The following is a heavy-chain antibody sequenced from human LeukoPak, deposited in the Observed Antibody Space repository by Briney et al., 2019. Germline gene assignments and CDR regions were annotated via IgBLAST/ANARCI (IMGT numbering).Heavy chain of an antibody. CDR2: ISDSGGST. D-gene: IGHD4-11*01. J-gene: IGHJ4*02. V-gene: IGHV3-23*01. CDR1: GFTFSSYA. CDR3: AKDLVLAVTTFDY. Sequence: GGSLRLSCAASGFTFSSYAMTWVRQAPGKGLEWVSAISDSGGSTYYADSVKGRFAISRDNSKNTLYLQMNSLRAEDTAVYYCAKDLVLAVTTFDYWGQGTLVTVSS.